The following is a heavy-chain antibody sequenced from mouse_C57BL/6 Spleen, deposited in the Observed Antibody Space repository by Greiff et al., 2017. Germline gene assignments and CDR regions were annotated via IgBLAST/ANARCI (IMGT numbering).Heavy chain of an antibody. CDR1: GYSITSGYY. CDR2: ISYDGSN. J-gene: IGHJ1*03. V-gene: IGHV3-6*01. Sequence: EVQLQESGPGLVKPSQSLSLTCSVTGYSITSGYYWNWIRQFPGNKLEWMGYISYDGSNNYNPSLKNRISITRDTSKNQFFLKLNSVTTEDTATYYGATPYGSSHWYFDVWGTGTTVTVSS. CDR3: ATPYGSSHWYFDV. D-gene: IGHD1-1*01.